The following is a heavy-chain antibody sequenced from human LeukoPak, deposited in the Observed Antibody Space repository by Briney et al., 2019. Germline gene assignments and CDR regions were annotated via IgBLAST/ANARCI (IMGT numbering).Heavy chain of an antibody. V-gene: IGHV4-4*07. CDR3: ARDAQGRLPAHYYYYYMDV. CDR1: GGSISSYY. J-gene: IGHJ6*03. CDR2: IYTSGST. Sequence: SETLSLTCTVSGGSISSYYWSWIRQPAGKGLEWIGRIYTSGSTNYNPSLKSRVTMSVDTSKNQFSLKLSSVTAADTAVYYCARDAQGRLPAHYYYYYMDVWGKGTTVTVSS. D-gene: IGHD2-2*01.